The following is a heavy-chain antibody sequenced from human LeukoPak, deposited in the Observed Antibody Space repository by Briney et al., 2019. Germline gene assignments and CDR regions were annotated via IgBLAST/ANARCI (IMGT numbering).Heavy chain of an antibody. CDR2: IYPGDSDT. CDR3: ARLLTYGDYALDC. D-gene: IGHD4-17*01. J-gene: IGHJ4*02. CDR1: GYSFTSYW. V-gene: IGHV5-51*01. Sequence: KLGESLKVSCKGSGYSFTSYWIGWVRQMPGKGLEWMGIIYPGDSDTRYSPSFQGQVTISADKSISTAYLQWSSLKASDTAMYYCARLLTYGDYALDCWGQGTLVTVSS.